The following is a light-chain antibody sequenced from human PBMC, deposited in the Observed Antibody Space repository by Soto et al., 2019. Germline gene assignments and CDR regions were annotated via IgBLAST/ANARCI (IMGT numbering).Light chain of an antibody. V-gene: IGLV2-14*01. J-gene: IGLJ1*01. CDR2: EVS. Sequence: QSVLTQPASVSGSPGQSITISCTGTSSDVGGYNYVSWFQHHPGKAPKLMIYEVSNWPSGVSNRFSGSKSGNTASLTISGLQAEDEADYYCSSYTASSTYVFGTGTKVTAL. CDR3: SSYTASSTYV. CDR1: SSDVGGYNY.